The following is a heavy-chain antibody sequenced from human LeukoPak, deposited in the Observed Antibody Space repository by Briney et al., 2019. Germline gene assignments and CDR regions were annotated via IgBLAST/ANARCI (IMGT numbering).Heavy chain of an antibody. D-gene: IGHD4-17*01. Sequence: ASVTVSCKASGYTFTSYGISWVRQAPGQGLEWMGWISAYNGNKNYAQKLQGRVTMTTDTSTSTAYMELRSLRSDDTAVYYCARARGLPGATVTSSRYYYYYGMDVWGQGTTVTVSS. CDR3: ARARGLPGATVTSSRYYYYYGMDV. V-gene: IGHV1-18*01. CDR2: ISAYNGNK. J-gene: IGHJ6*02. CDR1: GYTFTSYG.